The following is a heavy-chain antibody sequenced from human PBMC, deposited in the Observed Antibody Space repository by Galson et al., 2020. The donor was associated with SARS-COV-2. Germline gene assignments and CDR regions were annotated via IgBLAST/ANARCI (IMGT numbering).Heavy chain of an antibody. D-gene: IGHD2-15*01. V-gene: IGHV3-23*01. Sequence: GESLKISCAASGFTFSSYAMSWVRQAPGKGLEWVSAISGSGGSTYYADSVKGRFTISRDNSKNTLYLQMNSLRAEDTAVYYCAKDRYCSGGSCYFSFSDYWGQGTLVTVSS. J-gene: IGHJ4*02. CDR2: ISGSGGST. CDR1: GFTFSSYA. CDR3: AKDRYCSGGSCYFSFSDY.